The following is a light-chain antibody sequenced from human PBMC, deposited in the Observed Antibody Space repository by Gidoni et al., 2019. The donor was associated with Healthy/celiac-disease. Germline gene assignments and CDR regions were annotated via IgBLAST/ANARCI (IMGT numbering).Light chain of an antibody. V-gene: IGKV3-11*01. Sequence: IVWTQSPATLSLSPGVRATLSSRASQSVSSYLAWYQQKPGQAPSLLIYYASNRATGIPARFSGSGSGTDFTLTISSLEPEDFAVYYCQQRNNWPPYTFGQGTKLEIK. J-gene: IGKJ2*01. CDR3: QQRNNWPPYT. CDR2: YAS. CDR1: QSVSSY.